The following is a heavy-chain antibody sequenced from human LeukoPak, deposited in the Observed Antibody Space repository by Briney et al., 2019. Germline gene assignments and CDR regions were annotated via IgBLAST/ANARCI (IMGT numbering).Heavy chain of an antibody. CDR2: IKQDGSAQ. J-gene: IGHJ4*02. CDR1: GFTFRNSW. Sequence: GGSLRLSCAASGFTFRNSWMTWVRQAPGKGLEWVASIKQDGSAQHYVDSVKGRFAISRDNARSSLYLQMDSLRDGDTAMYYCARNRAAPENWGQGTLVTVSS. V-gene: IGHV3-7*01. D-gene: IGHD1-14*01. CDR3: ARNRAAPEN.